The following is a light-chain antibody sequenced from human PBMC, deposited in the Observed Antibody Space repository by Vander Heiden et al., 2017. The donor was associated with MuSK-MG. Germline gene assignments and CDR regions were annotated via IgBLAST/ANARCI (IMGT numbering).Light chain of an antibody. J-gene: IGKJ2*01. V-gene: IGKV2-28*01. CDR1: QSLLHSNGNNY. CDR3: RQALHTPNT. Sequence: ESVMTQSPLSLPVTPGEPASISCMSSQSLLHSNGNNYLDWYLQKPGQSAQLLIYVGSYRASGVPDRFSGSGSGTDFTLKITRVEADAVGVYYCRQALHTPNTFGQGTKLEIK. CDR2: VGS.